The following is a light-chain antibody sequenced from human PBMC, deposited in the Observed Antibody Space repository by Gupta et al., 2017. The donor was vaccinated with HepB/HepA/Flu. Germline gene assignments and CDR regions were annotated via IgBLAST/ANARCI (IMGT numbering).Light chain of an antibody. J-gene: IGLJ2*01. CDR3: SSYTTSSTPGV. CDR1: SSDVGGYNY. V-gene: IGLV2-14*03. Sequence: QSALTQPASVSGSTGQSTTISCTGISSDVGGYNYVSWYQQHPGKAPKLIIYDVSYRPSGVSNRFSGSKSANTASLTISGLQTEDEADYYCSSYTTSSTPGVFGGGTKLTVL. CDR2: DVS.